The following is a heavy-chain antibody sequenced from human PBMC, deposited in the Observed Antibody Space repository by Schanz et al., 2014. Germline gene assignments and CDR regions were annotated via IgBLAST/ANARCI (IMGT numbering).Heavy chain of an antibody. D-gene: IGHD6-13*01. J-gene: IGHJ4*02. CDR3: ASSGAGYSSSWDFDY. CDR1: GYAFTTYG. CDR2: IIPSLGLA. Sequence: QVQLVQSGAEVKKPGASVRVSCKVSGYAFTTYGISWVRQAPGQGLEWMGRIIPSLGLAKYAQKFQGRVTFTADKSTFTAYMDVSSLRSEDTAVYYCASSGAGYSSSWDFDYWGQGTLVTVSS. V-gene: IGHV1-69*04.